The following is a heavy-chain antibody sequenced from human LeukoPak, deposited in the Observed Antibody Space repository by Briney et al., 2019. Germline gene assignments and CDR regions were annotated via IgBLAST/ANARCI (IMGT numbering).Heavy chain of an antibody. CDR3: ARVRGYHYVWGSYRYPRFDY. CDR2: IHHSGRT. V-gene: IGHV4-34*01. Sequence: SETLSLTCAVYGGSFSDYYWSWIRQPPGKGLEWIGEIHHSGRTNYNPSLKSRVTISVDTSKNQFSLKLSSVTAADTAVYYCARVRGYHYVWGSYRYPRFDYWGQGTLVTVSS. D-gene: IGHD3-16*02. J-gene: IGHJ4*02. CDR1: GGSFSDYY.